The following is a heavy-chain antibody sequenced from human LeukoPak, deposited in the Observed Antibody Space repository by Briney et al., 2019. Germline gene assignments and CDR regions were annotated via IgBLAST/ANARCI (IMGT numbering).Heavy chain of an antibody. V-gene: IGHV4-61*01. CDR3: ARMNSNYFDY. Sequence: SETLSLTCTVSGGSVSSGTYYWSWIRQPPGKGLEWIGFIYYSGSTNYNPSLKSRVTISVDTSKNQFSLKLSSVTAADTAVHYCARMNSNYFDYWGQGTLVTVSS. D-gene: IGHD4-11*01. CDR2: IYYSGST. J-gene: IGHJ4*02. CDR1: GGSVSSGTYY.